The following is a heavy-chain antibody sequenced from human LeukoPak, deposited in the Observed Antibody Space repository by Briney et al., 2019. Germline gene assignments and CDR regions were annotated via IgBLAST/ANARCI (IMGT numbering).Heavy chain of an antibody. V-gene: IGHV3-11*04. D-gene: IGHD4-11*01. J-gene: IGHJ4*02. CDR3: ARGLPTTVTGLDY. CDR2: ISSSGSTK. Sequence: GGSLRLSCAASGFTFSDYYMNWIRQAPGKGLEWVSYISSSGSTKYYADSVKGRFTISRDNAKNSLYLQMNSLRAEDTAVYYCARGLPTTVTGLDYWGQGTLVTVSS. CDR1: GFTFSDYY.